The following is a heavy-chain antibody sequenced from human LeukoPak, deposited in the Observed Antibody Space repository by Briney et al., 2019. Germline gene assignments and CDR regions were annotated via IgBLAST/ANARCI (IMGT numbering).Heavy chain of an antibody. CDR2: ISSSGSTI. CDR1: GFTFSDYY. D-gene: IGHD2-2*01. J-gene: IGHJ3*02. Sequence: GGSLRLSCAASGFTFSDYYMSWIRQAPGKGLEWVSYISSSGSTIYYADSVKGRFTISRDNAKNSLYLQMNSLRAEDTAVYYCARGSYQYCSSTSCYSPLGAFDIWGQGTMVTVSS. V-gene: IGHV3-11*04. CDR3: ARGSYQYCSSTSCYSPLGAFDI.